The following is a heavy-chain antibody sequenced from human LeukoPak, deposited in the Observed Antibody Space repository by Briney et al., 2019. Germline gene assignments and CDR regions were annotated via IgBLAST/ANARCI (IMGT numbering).Heavy chain of an antibody. CDR1: GYTFTSYG. Sequence: GASVKVSCKASGYTFTSYGISWVRQAPGQGLEWMGWISAYNGNTNYAQKLQGRVTMTTDTSTSTAYMELRSLRSDDTAVYYCAGEAPRIVVVVAATQYYGMDVWGQGTTVTVSS. D-gene: IGHD2-15*01. V-gene: IGHV1-18*01. J-gene: IGHJ6*02. CDR3: AGEAPRIVVVVAATQYYGMDV. CDR2: ISAYNGNT.